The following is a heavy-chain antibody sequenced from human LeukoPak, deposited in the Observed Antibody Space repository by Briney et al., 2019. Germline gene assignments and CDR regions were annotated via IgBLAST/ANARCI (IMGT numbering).Heavy chain of an antibody. D-gene: IGHD3-9*01. Sequence: SVKVSCKASGGTFSSYAISWVRQAPGQGLEWMGRIIPILGIANYAQKFQGRVTITADKSTSTAYMELSSLRSEDTAVYYCARESQVDILTGYYMGYFDYWGQGPLVTVPS. CDR3: ARESQVDILTGYYMGYFDY. J-gene: IGHJ4*02. CDR1: GGTFSSYA. V-gene: IGHV1-69*04. CDR2: IIPILGIA.